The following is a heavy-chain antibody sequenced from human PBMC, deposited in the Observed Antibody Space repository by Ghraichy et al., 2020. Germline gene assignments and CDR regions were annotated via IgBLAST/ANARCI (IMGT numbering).Heavy chain of an antibody. Sequence: GGSLRLSCAASGFTFSSYSMNWVRQAPGKGLEWISYISSSSRTIFYADSVKGRFTISRDNDKKSLYLQTNTLRDEDTAVYYCAENLAARKGFWYFDLWGRGTLVTVSS. D-gene: IGHD6-6*01. V-gene: IGHV3-48*02. J-gene: IGHJ2*01. CDR2: ISSSSRTI. CDR1: GFTFSSYS. CDR3: AENLAARKGFWYFDL.